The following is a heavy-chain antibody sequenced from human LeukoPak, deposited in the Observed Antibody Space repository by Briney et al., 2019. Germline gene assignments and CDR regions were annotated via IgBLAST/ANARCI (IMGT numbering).Heavy chain of an antibody. D-gene: IGHD6-13*01. CDR1: GGSISSSNW. V-gene: IGHV4-4*02. J-gene: IGHJ3*02. CDR3: ARFKGSPLGIAAAGTRLDAFDI. CDR2: IYHSGST. Sequence: SETLSLTCAVSGGSISSSNWWSWVSQPPGKGLEWIGEIYHSGSTNYNPSLKSRVTISVDKSKNQFSLNLSSVTAADTAVYYCARFKGSPLGIAAAGTRLDAFDIWGQGTMVTVSS.